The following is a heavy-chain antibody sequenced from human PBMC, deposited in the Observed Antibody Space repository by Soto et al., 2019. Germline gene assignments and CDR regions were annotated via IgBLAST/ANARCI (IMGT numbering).Heavy chain of an antibody. J-gene: IGHJ4*02. CDR3: AREYVTGYYNVIWY. CDR1: GFTFSSYS. Sequence: QVQLVESGGGVVQPGRSLRLSCAASGFTFSSYSMHWVRQAPGKGLEWVAVLSYDVRNKFYADSVKGRFTISRDNAQDTLYLQMNSLKTEDTAVYYCAREYVTGYYNVIWYWGQGTLVTVSS. D-gene: IGHD3-9*01. V-gene: IGHV3-30*14. CDR2: LSYDVRNK.